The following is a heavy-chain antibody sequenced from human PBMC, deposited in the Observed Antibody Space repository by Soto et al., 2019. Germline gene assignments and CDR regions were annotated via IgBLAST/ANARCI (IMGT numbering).Heavy chain of an antibody. V-gene: IGHV4-59*01. CDR1: GGSISSYY. Sequence: SETLSLTCTVSGGSISSYYWSWIRQPPGKGLEWIGYIYYSGSTNYNPSLKSRVTISVDTSKNQFSLKLSSVTAADTAVYYCARLYCSSTSCYPQQWNDAFDIWGQGTMVTVSS. J-gene: IGHJ3*02. CDR2: IYYSGST. D-gene: IGHD2-2*01. CDR3: ARLYCSSTSCYPQQWNDAFDI.